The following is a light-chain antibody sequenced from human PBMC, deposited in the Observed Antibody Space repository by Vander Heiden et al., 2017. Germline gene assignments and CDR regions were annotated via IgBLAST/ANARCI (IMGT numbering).Light chain of an antibody. CDR2: AAS. V-gene: IGKV1-39*01. J-gene: IGKJ4*01. Sequence: DILMTPSPPSLSASVGDRVTITCWASQSISSYLNWYQQKPGQAPKLLIYAASSLHTGVPSRFSGSGSGTDFTLTISSLQPDDFATHYCQQSYSTPLTFGGGTKVEIK. CDR1: QSISSY. CDR3: QQSYSTPLT.